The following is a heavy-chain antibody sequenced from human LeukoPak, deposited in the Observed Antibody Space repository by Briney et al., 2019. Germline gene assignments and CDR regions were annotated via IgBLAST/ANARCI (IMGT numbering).Heavy chain of an antibody. D-gene: IGHD3-22*01. CDR3: VRSGYS. CDR2: IKEDGSKK. Sequence: PGGSLRLSCAASGFTFSSYWMSWVRQAPGKGLEWVANIKEDGSKKEYVDSVKGRFTISRDNAKNLLYLQMNSLRAEDTAVYYCVRSGYSWGQGTLVTVSS. CDR1: GFTFSSYW. V-gene: IGHV3-7*01. J-gene: IGHJ4*02.